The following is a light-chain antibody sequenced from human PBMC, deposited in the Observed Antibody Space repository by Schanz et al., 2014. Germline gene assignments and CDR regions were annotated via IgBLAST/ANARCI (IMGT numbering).Light chain of an antibody. CDR1: RSNIGADYD. CDR3: SSYTSSSTPYV. J-gene: IGLJ1*01. V-gene: IGLV1-40*01. CDR2: GNN. Sequence: QSVLTQPPSVSGAPGQRVTISCAGSRSNIGADYDVHWYQQFPGTAPKLLIYGNNNRPSGVPDRFSGSKSGTSASLAITGLQAEDEADYYCSSYTSSSTPYVFGTGTKLTVL.